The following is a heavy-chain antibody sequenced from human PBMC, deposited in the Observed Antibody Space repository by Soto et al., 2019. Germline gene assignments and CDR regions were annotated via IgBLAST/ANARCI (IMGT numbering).Heavy chain of an antibody. CDR2: ISSSSSYI. D-gene: IGHD2-2*01. J-gene: IGHJ4*02. CDR3: AIFDKMGYCSSTSCYRGQTFDY. Sequence: GGSLRLSCAASGFTFSSYSMNWVRQAPGKGLEWVSSISSSSSYIYYADSVKGRFTISRDNAKNSLYLQMNSLRAEDTAVYYCAIFDKMGYCSSTSCYRGQTFDYWGQGTLVTVSS. V-gene: IGHV3-21*01. CDR1: GFTFSSYS.